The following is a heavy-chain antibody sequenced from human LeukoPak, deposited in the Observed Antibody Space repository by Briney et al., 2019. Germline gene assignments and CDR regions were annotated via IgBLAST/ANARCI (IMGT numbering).Heavy chain of an antibody. Sequence: GASVKVSCKASGGTFSSCAISWVRQAPGQWLELMGGIIPIFGTANYAQKFQGRVTITADESTSTAYMELSSLRSEDTAVYYCARGPITTRSHFDYWGQGTLVTVSS. CDR1: GGTFSSCA. CDR2: IIPIFGTA. J-gene: IGHJ4*02. CDR3: ARGPITTRSHFDY. V-gene: IGHV1-69*13. D-gene: IGHD3-22*01.